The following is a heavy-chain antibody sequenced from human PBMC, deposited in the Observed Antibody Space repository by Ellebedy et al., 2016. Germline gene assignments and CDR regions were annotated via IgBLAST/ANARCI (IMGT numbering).Heavy chain of an antibody. D-gene: IGHD4-11*01. J-gene: IGHJ5*02. CDR1: GGSFSGYY. CDR2: IYYSGRT. CDR3: ARMPIYSNSYGWFDP. Sequence: GSLRLSCTVSGGSFSGYYWTWLRQPPGKGLEWIGFIYYSGRTNFHPSLRSRVTISIDTSKSQFSLKLTSVTAADTAVYYCARMPIYSNSYGWFDPWGQGTLVTVSS. V-gene: IGHV4-59*01.